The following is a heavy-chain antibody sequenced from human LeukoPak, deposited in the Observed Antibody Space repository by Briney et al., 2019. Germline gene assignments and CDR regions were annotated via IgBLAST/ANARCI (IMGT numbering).Heavy chain of an antibody. D-gene: IGHD2-2*01. CDR2: ISSSGSTI. J-gene: IGHJ6*02. CDR1: GFTFSDYY. V-gene: IGHV3-11*04. CDR3: ARGDGCSTSCHYYYYYYGMDV. Sequence: GGSLRLSCAASGFTFSDYYMSWIRQAPGKGLEWVSYISSSGSTIYYADSVKGRFTISRDNSKNTLYLQMNSLRAEDTAVYYCARGDGCSTSCHYYYYYYGMDVWGQGTTVTVSS.